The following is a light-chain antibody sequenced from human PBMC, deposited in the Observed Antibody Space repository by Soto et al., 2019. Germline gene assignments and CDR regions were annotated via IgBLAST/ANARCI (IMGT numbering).Light chain of an antibody. J-gene: IGKJ4*01. CDR1: QGIGRW. CDR2: AAS. Sequence: DIQMTQSPSSVSASVGDRVTITCRASQGIGRWLAWYQQKPGKAPMILIYAASSLQSGVSSRFSGSGSGTDFNITISSLQPEDFATYHCQQANSFPPTFGGGTKVEIQ. V-gene: IGKV1D-12*01. CDR3: QQANSFPPT.